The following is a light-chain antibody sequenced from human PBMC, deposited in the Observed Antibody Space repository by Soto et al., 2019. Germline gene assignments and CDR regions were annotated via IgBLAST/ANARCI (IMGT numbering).Light chain of an antibody. J-gene: IGKJ1*01. CDR2: AAS. CDR1: QSISSY. V-gene: IGKV1-39*01. Sequence: IQMTQSTSSLSASVGDRVTITCRASQSISSYLNWYQQKPVKAPKLLIYAASSLQSGVPSRFSGSGSGTDFTLTISSLQPEDFATYYCQQSYSTPQTFGQGTKVDIE. CDR3: QQSYSTPQT.